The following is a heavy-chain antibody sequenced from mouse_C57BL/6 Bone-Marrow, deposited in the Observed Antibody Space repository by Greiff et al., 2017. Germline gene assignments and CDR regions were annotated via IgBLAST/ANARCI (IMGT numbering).Heavy chain of an antibody. J-gene: IGHJ4*01. D-gene: IGHD1-1*01. CDR1: GYTFTSYW. V-gene: IGHV1-72*01. CDR2: IDPNSGGT. Sequence: QVQLKQPGAELVKPGASVKLSCKASGYTFTSYWMHWVKQRPGRGLEWIGRIDPNSGGTKYNEKFKSKATLTVDKPSSTAYMQLSSLTSEDSAVYYCARGDYYGSRALAMDYWGQGTSVTVSS. CDR3: ARGDYYGSRALAMDY.